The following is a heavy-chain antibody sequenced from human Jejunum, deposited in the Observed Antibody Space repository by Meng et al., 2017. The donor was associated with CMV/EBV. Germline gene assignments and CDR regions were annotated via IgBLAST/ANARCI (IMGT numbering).Heavy chain of an antibody. CDR2: VSGSGSTI. J-gene: IGHJ4*02. CDR3: ARDYYGSGRIHGTPN. D-gene: IGHD3-10*01. V-gene: IGHV3-11*01. Sequence: GFTFGDYYMSWVRQAPGKELGWVSYVSGSGSTIYYTDSVESRYTISRDNTKSSLYLQMSSLGAEDTAVYYCARDYYGSGRIHGTPNWGQGTLVTVSS. CDR1: GFTFGDYY.